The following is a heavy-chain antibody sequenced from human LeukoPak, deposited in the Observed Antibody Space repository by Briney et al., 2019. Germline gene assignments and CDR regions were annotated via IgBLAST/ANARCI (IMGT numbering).Heavy chain of an antibody. J-gene: IGHJ5*02. CDR2: IYPGDSDT. CDR3: ARITMVRGAPGNWFDP. CDR1: GYSFTSYW. D-gene: IGHD3-10*01. V-gene: IGHV5-51*01. Sequence: GESLKISCKGSGYSFTSYWIGWVRQMPGKGLEWMGIIYPGDSDTRYSPSFQGQVTISADKSISTAYLQWSSLKASDTAMYYCARITMVRGAPGNWFDPWGQGTLVTVSS.